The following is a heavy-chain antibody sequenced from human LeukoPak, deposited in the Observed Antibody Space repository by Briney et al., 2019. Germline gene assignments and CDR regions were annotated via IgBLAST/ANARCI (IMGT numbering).Heavy chain of an antibody. CDR2: VWSGGNNK. V-gene: IGHV3-33*06. CDR3: AKDGQVGAIGYFDY. CDR1: GFIFSTYG. Sequence: GGSLRLSCAASGFIFSTYGMHWVRQAPGKGLEWVAVVWSGGNNKYYSDSVKGRFTISRDNSKNTPYLQMNRLRAEDTAVYYCAKDGQVGAIGYFDYRGQGTLVTVSS. J-gene: IGHJ4*02. D-gene: IGHD1-26*01.